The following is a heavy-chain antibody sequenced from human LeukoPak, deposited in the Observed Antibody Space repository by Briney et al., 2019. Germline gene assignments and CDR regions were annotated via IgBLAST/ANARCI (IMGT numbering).Heavy chain of an antibody. CDR2: IIPIFGTA. V-gene: IGHV1-69*13. CDR3: ARTYYYDTQGAFDI. J-gene: IGHJ3*02. D-gene: IGHD3-22*01. Sequence: VKVSCKASGGTFSSYAVSWVRQAPGQGLEWMGRIIPIFGTANYAQKFQGRVTITTDESTSTAYMELSSLRSEDTAVYYCARTYYYDTQGAFDIWGQGTMVTVSS. CDR1: GGTFSSYA.